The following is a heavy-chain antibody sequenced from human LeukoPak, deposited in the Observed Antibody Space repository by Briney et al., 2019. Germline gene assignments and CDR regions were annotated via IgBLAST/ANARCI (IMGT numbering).Heavy chain of an antibody. D-gene: IGHD6-13*01. J-gene: IGHJ4*02. CDR3: ARADIAAAQMFDY. CDR1: GGSISSYY. Sequence: SETLSLTCSVSGGSISSYYWGWIRQPPGKGLEWIGSIYYSGSTYYNPSLKSRVTISVDTSKNQFSLKLSSVTAADTAVYYCARADIAAAQMFDYWGQGTLVTVSS. CDR2: IYYSGST. V-gene: IGHV4-39*07.